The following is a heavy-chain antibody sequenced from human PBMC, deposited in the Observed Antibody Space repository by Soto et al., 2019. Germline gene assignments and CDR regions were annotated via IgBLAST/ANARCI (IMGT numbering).Heavy chain of an antibody. V-gene: IGHV5-51*01. CDR1: GYRFTSYW. Sequence: PGESLKISCKGSGYRFTSYWIGWVRQMPGKGLEWMAIIYPGDSDTRYSPSFQGQVTISADKSISTAYLQWSSLKASDTAMYYCARLLYGDGYPDSVLDYRGQGTLVTVSS. D-gene: IGHD5-12*01. CDR2: IYPGDSDT. CDR3: ARLLYGDGYPDSVLDY. J-gene: IGHJ4*02.